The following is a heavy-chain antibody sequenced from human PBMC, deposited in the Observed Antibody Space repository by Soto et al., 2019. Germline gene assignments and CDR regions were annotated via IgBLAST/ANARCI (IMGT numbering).Heavy chain of an antibody. CDR1: GYTLTELS. V-gene: IGHV1-24*01. CDR2: FDPEDGET. J-gene: IGHJ4*02. Sequence: ASVKVSCKVSGYTLTELSMHWVRQAPGKGLEWMGGFDPEDGETIYAQKFQGRVTMTEDTSTDTAYMELSSLRSEDTAVYYCATVHCTKGVCLLPYYFYYWGQGTLVTGSS. CDR3: ATVHCTKGVCLLPYYFYY. D-gene: IGHD2-8*01.